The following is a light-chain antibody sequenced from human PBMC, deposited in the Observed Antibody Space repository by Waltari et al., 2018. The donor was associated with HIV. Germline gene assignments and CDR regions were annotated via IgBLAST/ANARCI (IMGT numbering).Light chain of an antibody. CDR3: AAWDDNVNGL. CDR1: RSNIGSNS. CDR2: EDN. J-gene: IGLJ2*01. V-gene: IGLV1-44*01. Sequence: QSVLTQPPSASGTLGQRVTISCSGRRSNIGSNSVNWYQQLPGTAPKLLISEDNRRPSGVPDRFSGSKSGTSACLAIRGLQSGDEADYYCAAWDDNVNGLFGGGTKLTVL.